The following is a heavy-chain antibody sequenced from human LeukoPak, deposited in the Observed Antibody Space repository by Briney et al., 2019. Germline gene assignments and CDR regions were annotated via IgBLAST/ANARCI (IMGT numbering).Heavy chain of an antibody. CDR3: ARSAAMFVLDTFDI. D-gene: IGHD2-2*01. V-gene: IGHV3-21*01. CDR2: ISSSSSYI. Sequence: GGSLRLSCAASGFTFSSCSMNWVRQAPGKGLEWVSSISSSSSYIYYADSVKGRFTISRDNAKNSLYLQMNSLRAEDTAVYYCARSAAMFVLDTFDIWGQGTMVTVSS. J-gene: IGHJ3*02. CDR1: GFTFSSCS.